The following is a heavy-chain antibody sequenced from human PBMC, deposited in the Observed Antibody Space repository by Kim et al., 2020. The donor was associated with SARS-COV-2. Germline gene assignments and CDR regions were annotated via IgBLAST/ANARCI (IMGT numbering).Heavy chain of an antibody. CDR1: NDSISSGYY. D-gene: IGHD3-3*01. CDR3: VRDQGFWTDY. Sequence: SETLSLTCTVSNDSISSGYYWSWIRQHPGKGLEWIGYIYHSGTTYFNPSLKSRVTISLDTFKNQFSLNLSYVTAADTAVYYCVRDQGFWTDYWGQGTLVT. J-gene: IGHJ4*02. CDR2: IYHSGTT. V-gene: IGHV4-31*03.